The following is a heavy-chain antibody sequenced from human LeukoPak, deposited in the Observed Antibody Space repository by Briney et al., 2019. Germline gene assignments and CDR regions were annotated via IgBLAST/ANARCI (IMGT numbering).Heavy chain of an antibody. Sequence: ASVKVSCKASGYTFTSYYMHWVRQAPGQGLEWMGIINPSGGSTSYAQKFQGRVTMTRDTSTSTVYMELSSLGSEDTAVYYCARAYYYDSSGYSDYFDYWGQGTLVTVSS. V-gene: IGHV1-46*01. CDR1: GYTFTSYY. CDR3: ARAYYYDSSGYSDYFDY. D-gene: IGHD3-22*01. J-gene: IGHJ4*02. CDR2: INPSGGST.